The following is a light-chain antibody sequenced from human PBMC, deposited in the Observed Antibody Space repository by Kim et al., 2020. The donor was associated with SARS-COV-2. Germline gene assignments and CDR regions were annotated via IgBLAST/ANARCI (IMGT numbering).Light chain of an antibody. CDR2: AES. CDR1: QSVANC. Sequence: ASVGDRVTLTCRATQSVANCLNWFQQMPGKAPPLLIYAESSLQNGVPSRCSGGGSGTGFTLASTSLQPEDFASYYCQQTNRTPWTVGQGTKVDIK. V-gene: IGKV1-39*01. CDR3: QQTNRTPWT. J-gene: IGKJ1*01.